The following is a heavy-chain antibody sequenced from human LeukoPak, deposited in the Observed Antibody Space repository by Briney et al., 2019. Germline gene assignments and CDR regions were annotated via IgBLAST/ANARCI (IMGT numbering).Heavy chain of an antibody. V-gene: IGHV3-30*18. D-gene: IGHD2-15*01. J-gene: IGHJ4*02. CDR3: AKGYCSGGSCYSRTFDY. Sequence: GGSLRLSCAASGFTFSNFAIHWVRQAPGKGLEWVAVILYDGRNKYYGDSVEGRFTISRDNSKNTVYLEMNSLRAEDTAVYYCAKGYCSGGSCYSRTFDYWGQGTLVTVSS. CDR1: GFTFSNFA. CDR2: ILYDGRNK.